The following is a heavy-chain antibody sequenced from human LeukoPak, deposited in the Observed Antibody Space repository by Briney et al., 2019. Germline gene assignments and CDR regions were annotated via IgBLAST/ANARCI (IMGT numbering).Heavy chain of an antibody. CDR1: GGSISSSSYY. D-gene: IGHD1-26*01. V-gene: IGHV4-39*01. CDR3: ARGPRVGATCAFDI. Sequence: PSETLSLTCTVSGGSISSSSYYWGWIRQPPGTGLEWIGSIYYSGSTYYNPSLKSRVTISVDTSKNQFSLKLSSVTAADTAVYYCARGPRVGATCAFDIWGQGTMVTVSS. CDR2: IYYSGST. J-gene: IGHJ3*02.